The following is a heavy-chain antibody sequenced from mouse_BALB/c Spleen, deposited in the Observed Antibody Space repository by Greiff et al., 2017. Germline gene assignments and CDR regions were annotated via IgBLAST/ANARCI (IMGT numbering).Heavy chain of an antibody. D-gene: IGHD1-1*01. V-gene: IGHV3-2*02. J-gene: IGHJ4*01. Sequence: EVQLVESGPGLVKPSQSLSLTCTVTGYSITSDYAWNWIRQFPGNKLEWMGYISYSGSTSYNPSLKSRISITRDTSKNQFFLQLNYVTTEDTATYYCANHYGSSYYAMDYWGQGTSVTVSS. CDR3: ANHYGSSYYAMDY. CDR1: GYSITSDYA. CDR2: ISYSGST.